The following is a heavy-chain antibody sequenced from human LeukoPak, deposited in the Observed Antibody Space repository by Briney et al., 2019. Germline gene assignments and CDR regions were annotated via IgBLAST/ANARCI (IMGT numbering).Heavy chain of an antibody. CDR2: MNPNSGNT. J-gene: IGHJ6*02. Sequence: ASVKVSCKASGYTFTSYDINWVRQATGQGLEWMGWMNPNSGNTGYAQKFQGRVTMTRNTSISTAYMELSSLRSEDTAVYYCARGLFEDIVASRHYAMDVWGQGTTVTVSS. CDR3: ARGLFEDIVASRHYAMDV. V-gene: IGHV1-8*01. CDR1: GYTFTSYD. D-gene: IGHD5-12*01.